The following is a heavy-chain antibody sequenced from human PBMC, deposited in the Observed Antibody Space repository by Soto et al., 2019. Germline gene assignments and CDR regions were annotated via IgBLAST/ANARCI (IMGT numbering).Heavy chain of an antibody. V-gene: IGHV3-23*01. J-gene: IGHJ4*02. D-gene: IGHD6-19*01. CDR3: ATDLYKYRSGWYAGGEPNDS. CDR2: ISSGGST. CDR1: GFAFGNYA. Sequence: EVQLLESGGVLVQPGRSLRLSCAASGFAFGNYAMRWVRQAPGKGLEWVSGISSGGSTFYADSVKGRFTISRDNSNNILYLQMSRPRAEDTALYTCATDLYKYRSGWYAGGEPNDSWGQGTVVTVSS.